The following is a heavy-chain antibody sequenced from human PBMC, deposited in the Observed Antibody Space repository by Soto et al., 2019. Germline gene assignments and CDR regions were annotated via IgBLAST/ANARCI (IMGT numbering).Heavy chain of an antibody. Sequence: QVQLVESGGGVVQPGRSLRLSCAASGFTFSSYAMHWVRQAPGKGLEWVAVISYDGSNKYYADSVKGRFTLSRDNSKNTLYLQMNSLRAEDTAVYYCARVLVELPAAFDIWGQGTMVTVSS. CDR1: GFTFSSYA. D-gene: IGHD1-26*01. CDR2: ISYDGSNK. CDR3: ARVLVELPAAFDI. V-gene: IGHV3-30-3*01. J-gene: IGHJ3*02.